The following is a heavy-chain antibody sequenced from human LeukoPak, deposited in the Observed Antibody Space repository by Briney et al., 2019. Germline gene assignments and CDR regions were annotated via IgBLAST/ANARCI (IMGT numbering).Heavy chain of an antibody. D-gene: IGHD1-26*01. CDR3: ARPYFQWELRY. CDR1: GYTFSGYY. V-gene: IGHV1-2*02. J-gene: IGHJ4*02. CDR2: INPNSGGT. Sequence: ASVKVSCTASGYTFSGYYIHWVRQAPGQGLEWMGWINPNSGGTNYAQKFQGRVTMTRDTSISTVYMEMSRLRYDDTAVYYCARPYFQWELRYWGPGTLVTVSS.